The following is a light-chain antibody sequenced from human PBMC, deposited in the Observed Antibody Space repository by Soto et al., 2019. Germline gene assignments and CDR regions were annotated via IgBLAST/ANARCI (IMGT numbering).Light chain of an antibody. CDR2: KAS. CDR1: QSISSW. J-gene: IGKJ1*01. Sequence: DIQMTQSPSTLSASVGDRVTITCRASQSISSWLAWYQQKPGKAPNLLIYKASSLESGVRSRFSGSGSGTEFTLTISSLQPDDFATYYCQQYDSYPRTFGQGTKVEIK. CDR3: QQYDSYPRT. V-gene: IGKV1-5*03.